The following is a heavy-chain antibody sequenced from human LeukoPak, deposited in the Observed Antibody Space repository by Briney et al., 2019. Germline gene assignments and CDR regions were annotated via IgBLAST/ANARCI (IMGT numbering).Heavy chain of an antibody. CDR2: IIPILGIA. CDR3: ARERYCSSASCYSAPGYINY. CDR1: GGTFSSYT. J-gene: IGHJ4*02. D-gene: IGHD2-2*01. Sequence: ASVRVSCKASGGTFSSYTISWVRQAPGQGLEWIGRIIPILGIANYAQKFQGRVTITADKSTSTAYMELSSLRSEDTAVYYCARERYCSSASCYSAPGYINYWGQGTLVTVSS. V-gene: IGHV1-69*04.